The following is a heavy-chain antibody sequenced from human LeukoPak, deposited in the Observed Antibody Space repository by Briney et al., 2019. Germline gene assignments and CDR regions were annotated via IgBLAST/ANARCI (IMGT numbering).Heavy chain of an antibody. D-gene: IGHD2-15*01. V-gene: IGHV3-30*18. CDR1: GFIFSNDG. Sequence: PGRSLRLSCAASGFIFSNDGMHWVRQAPGKGLEWVAVTSYDGSNRHYADSVKGRFIISRDTAKNTLYLQMSSLRVEDTAVYYCAKAKMVAADGYQYYYGMDVWGKGTTVTVSS. CDR3: AKAKMVAADGYQYYYGMDV. CDR2: TSYDGSNR. J-gene: IGHJ6*04.